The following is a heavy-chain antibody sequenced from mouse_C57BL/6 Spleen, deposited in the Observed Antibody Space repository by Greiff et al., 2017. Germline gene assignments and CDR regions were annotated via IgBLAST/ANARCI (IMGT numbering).Heavy chain of an antibody. V-gene: IGHV1-15*01. CDR2: IDPETGGT. D-gene: IGHD1-1*02. CDR1: GYTFTDYE. J-gene: IGHJ4*01. Sequence: QVQLQQSGAELVRPGASVTLSCKASGYTFTDYEMHWVKQTPVHGLEWIGAIDPETGGTAYNQKFTGKDILTADKSSSTAYMELRSLTSEDSAVYYCARYTIGYAMDYWGQGTSVTVSS. CDR3: ARYTIGYAMDY.